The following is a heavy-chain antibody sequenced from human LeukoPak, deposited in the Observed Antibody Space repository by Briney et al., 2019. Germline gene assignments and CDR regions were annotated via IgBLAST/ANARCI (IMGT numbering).Heavy chain of an antibody. CDR3: TRDRYYDSSGYH. CDR2: ISAYNGNT. CDR1: GYTFTSYG. Sequence: ASVKVSCKASGYTFTSYGISWVRQAPGQGLEWMGWISAYNGNTNYAQKLQGRVTMTTDTSTSTAYMELRSLRSDDTAVYYCTRDRYYDSSGYHWGQGTLVTVSS. D-gene: IGHD3-22*01. J-gene: IGHJ5*02. V-gene: IGHV1-18*01.